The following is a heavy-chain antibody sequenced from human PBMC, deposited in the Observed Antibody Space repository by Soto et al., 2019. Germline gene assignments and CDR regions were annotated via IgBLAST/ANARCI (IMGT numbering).Heavy chain of an antibody. CDR2: ISYDGSNK. D-gene: IGHD6-13*01. CDR3: AREGVVAAAGLDY. Sequence: GSLRLSCAASGFTFSSYAMHWVRQAPGKGLEWVAVISYDGSNKYYADSVKGRFTISRDNSKNTLYLQMNSLRAEDTAVYYCAREGVVAAAGLDYWGQGTLVTVSS. V-gene: IGHV3-30-3*01. CDR1: GFTFSSYA. J-gene: IGHJ4*02.